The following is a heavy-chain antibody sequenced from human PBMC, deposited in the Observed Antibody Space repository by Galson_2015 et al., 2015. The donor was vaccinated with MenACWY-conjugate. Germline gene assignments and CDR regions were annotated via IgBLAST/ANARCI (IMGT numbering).Heavy chain of an antibody. V-gene: IGHV2-5*02. CDR1: GFSLSTSGVG. CDR3: AHSRGSYGDYHSGYFDY. Sequence: PALVKPTQPLTLTCTFSGFSLSTSGVGVGWIRQPPGKALEWLALIYWDDDKRYSPSLKSRLTITKDTSKNQVVLTMTNMDPVDTATYYCAHSRGSYGDYHSGYFDYWGQGTLVTVSS. J-gene: IGHJ4*02. CDR2: IYWDDDK. D-gene: IGHD4-17*01.